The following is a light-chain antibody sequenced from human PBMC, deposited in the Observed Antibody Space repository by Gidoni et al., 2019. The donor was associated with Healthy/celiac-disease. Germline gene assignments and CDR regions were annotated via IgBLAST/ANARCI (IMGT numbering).Light chain of an antibody. J-gene: IGKJ4*01. CDR1: QSISSY. CDR3: QQSYSTPRT. CDR2: EAS. V-gene: IGKV1-39*01. Sequence: DIQLTQSPSYRSASVGDRVSITSRASQSISSYLNWYQQQPGKAPKLLIYEASSVQSGVPSRFSGSGSGTDFTLTICSLQPEDFATYYFQQSYSTPRTFGGGTKVEIK.